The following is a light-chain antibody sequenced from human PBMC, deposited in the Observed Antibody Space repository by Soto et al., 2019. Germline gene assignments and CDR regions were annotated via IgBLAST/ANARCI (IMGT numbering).Light chain of an antibody. J-gene: IGKJ1*01. V-gene: IGKV3-15*01. CDR3: QQYSNWPPGT. Sequence: EIVMTQSPATLSVSPGERATLSCRASQSVRSNLAWYQQKPGQAPRLLIYGASTRATGIPARFSGSGSGTEFTLPISSLQSADFAGYYCQQYSNWPPGTFGQGTKVEIK. CDR2: GAS. CDR1: QSVRSN.